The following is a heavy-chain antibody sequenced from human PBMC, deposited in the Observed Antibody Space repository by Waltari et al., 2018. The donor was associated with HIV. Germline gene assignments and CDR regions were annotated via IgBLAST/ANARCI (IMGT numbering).Heavy chain of an antibody. CDR2: ISAYNGNT. CDR3: ARVPAPRSDSSGYYYNFDY. V-gene: IGHV1-18*01. J-gene: IGHJ4*02. D-gene: IGHD3-22*01. Sequence: QVQLVQSGAEVKKPGASVTVSCKASGYTFNSYGIRWVRQAAGQGLEWMGWISAYNGNTNYAQKLQGRVTMTTDTSTSTAYMELRSLRSDDTAVYYWARVPAPRSDSSGYYYNFDYWGQGTLVTVSS. CDR1: GYTFNSYG.